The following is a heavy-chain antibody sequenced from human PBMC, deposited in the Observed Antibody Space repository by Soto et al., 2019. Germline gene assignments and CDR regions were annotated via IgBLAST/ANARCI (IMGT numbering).Heavy chain of an antibody. D-gene: IGHD1-26*01. CDR2: ISWDGGST. Sequence: EVQLVESGGVVVQPGGSLRLSCAASGFTFDDYTMHWVRQAPGKGLEWVSLISWDGGSTYYADSVKGRFTISRDNSKNSLYLQMNSLRTEDTALSYCAKAMGSASIDFDYWGQGTLVTVSS. V-gene: IGHV3-43*01. CDR1: GFTFDDYT. J-gene: IGHJ4*02. CDR3: AKAMGSASIDFDY.